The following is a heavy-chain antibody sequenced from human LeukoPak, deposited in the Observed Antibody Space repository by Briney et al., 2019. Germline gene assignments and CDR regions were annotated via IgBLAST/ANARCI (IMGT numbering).Heavy chain of an antibody. D-gene: IGHD3-10*01. CDR3: ARKSASGNYPLDY. Sequence: PGGSLRLSCAASGFNFGSYSMTWVRQASGKGLEWVSVISADSATTFYADSVKGRFTISRDNAKNTVFLQMSSLRAEDTALYYCARKSASGNYPLDYWGQGTLVTVSS. J-gene: IGHJ4*02. CDR2: ISADSATT. CDR1: GFNFGSYS. V-gene: IGHV3-23*01.